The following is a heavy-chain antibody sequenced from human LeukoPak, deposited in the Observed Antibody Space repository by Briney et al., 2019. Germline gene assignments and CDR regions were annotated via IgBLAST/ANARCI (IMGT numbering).Heavy chain of an antibody. CDR3: ARVYYGLGSSRCFYY. J-gene: IGHJ4*02. Sequence: GGSLRLSCAASGFTFRNYAMHWVRQAPGKGLEWVAVISYDGSNKYYAESVKGRFTISRDNSKNTLYLQMNSLRAEDTAVYYCARVYYGLGSSRCFYYWGEGTLVTVSS. CDR2: ISYDGSNK. D-gene: IGHD3-10*01. V-gene: IGHV3-30-3*01. CDR1: GFTFRNYA.